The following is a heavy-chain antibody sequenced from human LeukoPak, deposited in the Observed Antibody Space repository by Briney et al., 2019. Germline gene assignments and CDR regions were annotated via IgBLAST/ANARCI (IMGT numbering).Heavy chain of an antibody. V-gene: IGHV1-18*01. CDR1: GGTFSSNT. Sequence: GASVKVSCKAPGGTFSSNTISWVRQAPGQGLECMGGISGYNGHTNYAQKLQGRVTMTTDTSTTTAYMELRSLRSDDTAVYYCARVLRPRYYYDSSGYYADALDIWGQGTMVTVSS. CDR2: ISGYNGHT. J-gene: IGHJ3*02. CDR3: ARVLRPRYYYDSSGYYADALDI. D-gene: IGHD3-22*01.